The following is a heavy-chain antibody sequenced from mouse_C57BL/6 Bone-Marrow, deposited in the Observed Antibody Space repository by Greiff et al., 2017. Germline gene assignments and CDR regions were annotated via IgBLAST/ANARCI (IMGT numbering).Heavy chain of an antibody. V-gene: IGHV1-81*01. CDR1: GYTFTSYG. CDR2: IYPRSGNT. J-gene: IGHJ2*01. D-gene: IGHD1-1*01. CDR3: ARPVVATDY. Sequence: VKLMESGAELVRPGASVKLSCKASGYTFTSYGISWVKQRTGQGLEWIGEIYPRSGNTYYNEKFKGKATLTVDKSSSTAYMELRSLTSEDSAVYFCARPVVATDYWGQGTTLTVSS.